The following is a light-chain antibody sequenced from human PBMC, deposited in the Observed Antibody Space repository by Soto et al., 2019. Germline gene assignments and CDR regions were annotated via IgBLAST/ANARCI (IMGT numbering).Light chain of an antibody. CDR1: QSVSSRY. J-gene: IGKJ1*01. CDR3: RFET. Sequence: EIVFTQSPGTRSLSPGDRATLACRASQSVSSRYLAWYRQTPGQAPRLLIYGTSHRATGIPDRFSGSGSGTDFTLTINRLEPEDFAVYYCRFETFGQGTKVDIK. V-gene: IGKV3-20*01. CDR2: GTS.